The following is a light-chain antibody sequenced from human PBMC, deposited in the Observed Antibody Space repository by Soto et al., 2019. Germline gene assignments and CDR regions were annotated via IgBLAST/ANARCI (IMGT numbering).Light chain of an antibody. CDR3: QQYNNWPLT. CDR2: GAS. J-gene: IGKJ4*01. Sequence: EIVLTQSPGTLSLSPGERATLSCRASQSVSRSDLAWYQQKPGQTPRLLIYGASSRATDIPDRFSGSGSGTEFTLTISSLQSEDFAVYYCQQYNNWPLTFGGGTKVDI. CDR1: QSVSRSD. V-gene: IGKV3-20*01.